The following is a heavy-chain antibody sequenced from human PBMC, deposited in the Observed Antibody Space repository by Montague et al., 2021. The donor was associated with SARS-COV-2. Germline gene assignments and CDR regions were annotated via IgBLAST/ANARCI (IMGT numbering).Heavy chain of an antibody. J-gene: IGHJ6*02. D-gene: IGHD3-10*01. CDR2: INHSGST. V-gene: IGHV4-34*01. CDR1: GGSFSGYY. Sequence: SETLSLTCAVYGGSFSGYYWSWIRQPPGKGLEWIGEINHSGSTNYNPSLKSRVTISVDTSKNQFSLKLNSVTAADTAVYDCARVGDYGSGTSLGMDVWGQGTTVTVSS. CDR3: ARVGDYGSGTSLGMDV.